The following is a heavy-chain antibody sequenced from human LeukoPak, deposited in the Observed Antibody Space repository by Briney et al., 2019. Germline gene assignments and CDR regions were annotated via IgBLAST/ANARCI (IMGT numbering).Heavy chain of an antibody. CDR1: GVTFRSYG. Sequence: GGSLRLSCAASGVTFRSYGMHWVRQAPGKGLEWLALISSDGNDKLYGTYVKGRFTISRDDSKSTLYLQMNSLRVEDTAVYYCTTKVIRGNSGDDYDDWGQGTLVTVSS. V-gene: IGHV3-30*03. CDR3: TTKVIRGNSGDDYDD. J-gene: IGHJ4*02. D-gene: IGHD5-12*01. CDR2: ISSDGNDK.